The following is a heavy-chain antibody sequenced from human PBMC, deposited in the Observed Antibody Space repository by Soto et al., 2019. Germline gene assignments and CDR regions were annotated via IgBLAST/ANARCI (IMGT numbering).Heavy chain of an antibody. Sequence: QVQLQESGPGLVKPSQTLSLSCTVSGGSLSSGGYYWSWIRQHPGKGLEWIGFIYYNGSTYYNPSLKSRVTISVDTSQNQFSLKLSSVTAADTAVYYCARDTQRGYSGYFDSWGQGTLVTVSS. CDR3: ARDTQRGYSGYFDS. CDR2: IYYNGST. D-gene: IGHD5-12*01. J-gene: IGHJ4*02. V-gene: IGHV4-31*03. CDR1: GGSLSSGGYY.